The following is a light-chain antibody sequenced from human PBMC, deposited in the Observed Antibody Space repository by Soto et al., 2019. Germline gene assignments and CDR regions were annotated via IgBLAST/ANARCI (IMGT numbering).Light chain of an antibody. J-gene: IGKJ2*01. Sequence: DIQMTQSPSSLSASVGDRVTITCRASQSIGTYLNWYQQKPGKAPKLLIYGTSSLQSGVPSRFSGSGSGTDFTLTICSLQSEDFVTYDCHQSYSTLIYTFGQGTKLEIK. V-gene: IGKV1-39*01. CDR1: QSIGTY. CDR2: GTS. CDR3: HQSYSTLIYT.